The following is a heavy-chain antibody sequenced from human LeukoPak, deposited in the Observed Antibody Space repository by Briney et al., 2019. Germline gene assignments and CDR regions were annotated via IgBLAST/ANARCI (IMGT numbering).Heavy chain of an antibody. D-gene: IGHD2/OR15-2a*01. J-gene: IGHJ4*02. Sequence: PGGSLRLSCAASGFTFSSYSMNWVRQAPGKGLEWLASISFSSRYIYYADSVKGRFTISRDNAKNTLYLQMNSLRAEDTAVYSCARDNTGDFDYWGQGTLVSVSS. CDR1: GFTFSSYS. CDR3: ARDNTGDFDY. V-gene: IGHV3-21*06. CDR2: ISFSSRYI.